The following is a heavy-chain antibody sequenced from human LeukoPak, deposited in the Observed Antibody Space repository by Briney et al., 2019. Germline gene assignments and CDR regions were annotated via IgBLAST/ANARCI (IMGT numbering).Heavy chain of an antibody. CDR1: GYSISSGYY. CDR2: IYHGGST. D-gene: IGHD3-22*01. J-gene: IGHJ4*02. Sequence: SETLSLTCTVSGYSISSGYYWGWIRQPPGKGLEWIGSIYHGGSTFYNPSLKSRVTISVDTSKNQFSLKLSSVTAADTAVYYCARAGYYDSSGLDYWGQGTLVTVSS. V-gene: IGHV4-38-2*02. CDR3: ARAGYYDSSGLDY.